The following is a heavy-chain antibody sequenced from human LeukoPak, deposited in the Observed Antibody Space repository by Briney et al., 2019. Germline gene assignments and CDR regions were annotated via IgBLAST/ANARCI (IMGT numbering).Heavy chain of an antibody. Sequence: GGSLRLSCAASGFTFSSYWMSWVRQAPGKGLEWVANIKQDGSEKYYVDSVKGRFTISRDNAKNSLYLQMNSLRADDTAIYYCARRGGVSGYGILTSYYFDFWGQGTLVTVSS. D-gene: IGHD3-9*01. CDR2: IKQDGSEK. CDR1: GFTFSSYW. CDR3: ARRGGVSGYGILTSYYFDF. J-gene: IGHJ4*02. V-gene: IGHV3-7*01.